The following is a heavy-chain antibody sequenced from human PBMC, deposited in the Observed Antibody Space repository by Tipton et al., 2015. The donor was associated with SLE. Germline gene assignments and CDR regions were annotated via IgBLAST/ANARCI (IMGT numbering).Heavy chain of an antibody. V-gene: IGHV3-21*03. CDR2: VSSSSSYI. CDR1: GFAFTSYW. CDR3: ARGLPNFDY. Sequence: SLRLSCAASGFAFTSYWMPWVRQAPGKGLEWVSCVSSSSSYIYYADSVKGRFTISRDNAKNSLYLHMNSLRAEDTAVYYCARGLPNFDYWGQGTLVTVSS. J-gene: IGHJ4*02.